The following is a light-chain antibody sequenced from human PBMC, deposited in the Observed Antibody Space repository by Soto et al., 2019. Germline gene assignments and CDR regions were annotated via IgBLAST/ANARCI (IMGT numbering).Light chain of an antibody. CDR1: QSVSSN. CDR3: QQRWRWPSNT. CDR2: GVY. J-gene: IGKJ5*01. V-gene: IGKV3D-15*01. Sequence: EIVMTHSPTILSVSPGERATLSCRSSQSVSSNLAWYQQKPGQPPRLLMYGVYTRAPGTPARFSGSGSGTDFTLTISSLEPEDSGVYYCQQRWRWPSNTFGQGTRLEIK.